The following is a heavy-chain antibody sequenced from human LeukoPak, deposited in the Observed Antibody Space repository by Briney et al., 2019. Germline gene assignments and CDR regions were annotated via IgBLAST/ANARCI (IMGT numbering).Heavy chain of an antibody. CDR1: GFTFGDYA. CDR2: IRSKAYGGTT. V-gene: IGHV3-49*04. Sequence: GGSLRLSCTASGFTFGDYAMSWVRQAPGKGLEWVGFIRSKAYGGTTEYAASVKGRFTISRDDSKSIAYLQMNSLKTEDTAVYYCTRELWFGERGFDYWGQGTLVTVSS. CDR3: TRELWFGERGFDY. D-gene: IGHD3-10*01. J-gene: IGHJ4*02.